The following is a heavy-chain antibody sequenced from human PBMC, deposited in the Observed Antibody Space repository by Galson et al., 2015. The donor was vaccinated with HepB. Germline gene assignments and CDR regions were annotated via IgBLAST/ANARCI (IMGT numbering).Heavy chain of an antibody. CDR2: ISYDGSNK. Sequence: SLRLSCAASGFTFSRYAIHWVRQAPGKGLEWMAIISYDGSNKDYADSVKGRLTVSRDNSKNNLYLQMNNLRSEDTAVYYCVRNLGVQYRYSSGWYYWGQGTLVTVSS. CDR3: VRNLGVQYRYSSGWYY. V-gene: IGHV3-30-3*01. CDR1: GFTFSRYA. D-gene: IGHD6-19*01. J-gene: IGHJ4*02.